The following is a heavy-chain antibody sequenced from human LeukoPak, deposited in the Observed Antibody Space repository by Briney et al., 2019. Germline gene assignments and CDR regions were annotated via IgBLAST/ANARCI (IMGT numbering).Heavy chain of an antibody. CDR3: ARSWYSSSSWGY. CDR1: GYSFTNYW. D-gene: IGHD6-6*01. V-gene: IGHV5-51*01. Sequence: GESLKISCKGSGYSFTNYWIAWVRQMPGKGLEWMGVIYPGDSDTRYSPSFQGQVTISADRSISTAYLQWSSLKASDTAMYYCARSWYSSSSWGYWGQGTLVTVSS. J-gene: IGHJ4*02. CDR2: IYPGDSDT.